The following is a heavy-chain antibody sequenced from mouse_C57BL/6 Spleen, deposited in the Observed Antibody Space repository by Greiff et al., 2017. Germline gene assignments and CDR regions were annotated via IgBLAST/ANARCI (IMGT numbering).Heavy chain of an antibody. CDR1: GYTFTDYN. V-gene: IGHV1-22*01. CDR3: ARGYYYGSSSWFAY. CDR2: INPNNGGT. Sequence: EVQLVESGPELVKPGASVKMSCKASGYTFTDYNMHWVKQSHGKSLEWIGYINPNNGGTSYNQKFKGKATLTVNKSSSTAYMELRSLTSEDSAVYYCARGYYYGSSSWFAYWGQGTLVTVSA. J-gene: IGHJ3*01. D-gene: IGHD1-1*01.